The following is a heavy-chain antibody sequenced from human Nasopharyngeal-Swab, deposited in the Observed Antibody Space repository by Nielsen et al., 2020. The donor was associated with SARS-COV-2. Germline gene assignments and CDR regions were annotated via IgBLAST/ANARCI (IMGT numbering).Heavy chain of an antibody. CDR3: ARMIPERRGYYDFWSGYLGWFDP. V-gene: IGHV1-46*01. J-gene: IGHJ5*02. Sequence: ASVKVSCKASGYTFTSYYMHWVRQAPAQGLEWMGIINPSGGSTSYAQKFQGRVTMTRDTSTSTVYMELSSLRSEDTAVYYCARMIPERRGYYDFWSGYLGWFDPWGQGTLVTVSS. CDR1: GYTFTSYY. CDR2: INPSGGST. D-gene: IGHD3-3*01.